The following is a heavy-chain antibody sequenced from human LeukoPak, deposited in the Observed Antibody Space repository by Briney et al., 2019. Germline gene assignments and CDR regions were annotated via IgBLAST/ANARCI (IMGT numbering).Heavy chain of an antibody. J-gene: IGHJ5*02. CDR3: ARGLSLRSFDWLLPDYFDP. D-gene: IGHD3-9*01. CDR2: IHLTGST. CDR1: GGSLSGFY. V-gene: IGHV4-34*01. Sequence: SETLSLTCAVHGGSLSGFYWSWIRQPPGRGLSWMGEIHLTGSTNYTPSLRSRVTMSLDTSKNQFSLKLTSVTAADTAVYYCARGLSLRSFDWLLPDYFDPWGQGTLVTVSS.